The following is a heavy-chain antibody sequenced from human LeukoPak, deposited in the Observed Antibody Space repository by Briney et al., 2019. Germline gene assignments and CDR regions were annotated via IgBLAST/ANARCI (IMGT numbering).Heavy chain of an antibody. Sequence: PGRSLRLSCAASGFTFDDYAMHWVRHAPGKGLEWVSGISWNSGSIGYADSVKGRFTISRDNAKNSLYLQMDSLRAEDTALYYCAKDQFGFGSGMFDYWGQGTLVTVSS. CDR1: GFTFDDYA. V-gene: IGHV3-9*01. J-gene: IGHJ4*02. D-gene: IGHD3-10*01. CDR2: ISWNSGSI. CDR3: AKDQFGFGSGMFDY.